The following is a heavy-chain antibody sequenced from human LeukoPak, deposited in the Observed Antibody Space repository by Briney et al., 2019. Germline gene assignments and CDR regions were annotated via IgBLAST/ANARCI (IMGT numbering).Heavy chain of an antibody. D-gene: IGHD6-19*01. CDR2: ISSSSSYI. CDR1: GFTFSSYS. Sequence: GGSLRLSCAASGFTFSSYSMNWVRQAPGKGLEWVSSISSSSSYIYYADSVKGRFTISRDNAKNSLYLQMNSLRAEDTAVYYCAREWFRVYSSGWYQGMARYNHWFDPWGQGTLVTVSS. J-gene: IGHJ5*02. V-gene: IGHV3-21*01. CDR3: AREWFRVYSSGWYQGMARYNHWFDP.